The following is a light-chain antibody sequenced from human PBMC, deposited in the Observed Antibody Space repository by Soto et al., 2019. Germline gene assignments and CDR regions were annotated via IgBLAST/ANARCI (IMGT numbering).Light chain of an antibody. V-gene: IGLV2-11*01. CDR3: CSHSASYTFV. CDR2: DVA. J-gene: IGLJ1*01. Sequence: QSALTQPRSVSGSPGQSVTISCTGTSNDVGGYNCVSWYQQHPGKAPQLIIYDVAQRPSGVPDRFSGSKSGNTASLSISGLQAEDEADYYCCSHSASYTFVFGTGTKVTVL. CDR1: SNDVGGYNC.